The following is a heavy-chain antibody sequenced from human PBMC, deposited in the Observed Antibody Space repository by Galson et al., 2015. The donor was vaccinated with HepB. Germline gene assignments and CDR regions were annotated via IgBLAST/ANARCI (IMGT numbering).Heavy chain of an antibody. Sequence: SLRLSCAASGFTFSSYSMNWVRQAPGKGLEWVSSISSSSSYIYYADSVKGRFTISRDNAKNSLYLQMNSLRAEDTAVYYCARDTSSSPFDYWGQRTLVTVSS. V-gene: IGHV3-21*01. CDR1: GFTFSSYS. D-gene: IGHD6-6*01. J-gene: IGHJ4*02. CDR2: ISSSSSYI. CDR3: ARDTSSSPFDY.